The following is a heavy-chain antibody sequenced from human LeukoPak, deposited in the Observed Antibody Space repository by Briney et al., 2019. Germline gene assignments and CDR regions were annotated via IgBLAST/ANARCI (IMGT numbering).Heavy chain of an antibody. CDR1: GYTFTSYG. Sequence: ASVKVSCKASGYTFTSYGISWVRQAPGQGLEWMGWISAYNGNTNYAQKLQGRVTKTTDTSTSTAYMELRSLRSDDTAVYYCARDDNPDRSFDYWGQGTLVTVSS. D-gene: IGHD1-14*01. V-gene: IGHV1-18*01. CDR3: ARDDNPDRSFDY. CDR2: ISAYNGNT. J-gene: IGHJ4*02.